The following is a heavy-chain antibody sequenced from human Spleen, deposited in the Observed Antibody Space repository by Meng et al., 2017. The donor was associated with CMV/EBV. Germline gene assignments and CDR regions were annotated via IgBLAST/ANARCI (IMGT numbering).Heavy chain of an antibody. Sequence: SETLSLTCTVSGGSISSYYWSWIRQPPGKGLEWIGYLYYSGSTNYNPSLKSRVTISVDTSKNQFSLKLSSVTAADTAVYYFARVYYGSGSYYYYYYYGMDVWGQGTTVTVSS. CDR3: ARVYYGSGSYYYYYYYGMDV. V-gene: IGHV4-59*01. D-gene: IGHD3-10*01. CDR1: GGSISSYY. J-gene: IGHJ6*02. CDR2: LYYSGST.